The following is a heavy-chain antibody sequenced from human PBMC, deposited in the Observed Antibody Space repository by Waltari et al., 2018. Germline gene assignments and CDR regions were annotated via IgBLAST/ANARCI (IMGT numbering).Heavy chain of an antibody. CDR1: GDSMNRNYW. Sequence: QLQLQQSGPGLVKPSESLSLTCAVSGDSMNRNYWWNWVRQPPGKGLEGIGQIHGSGRTNYTPSLESRVTVSIDTSNNQFSLKMSYATAADTAVYYCARDRGRGLYLDSWGQGTLVTVSP. CDR2: IHGSGRT. D-gene: IGHD2-15*01. V-gene: IGHV4-4*02. CDR3: ARDRGRGLYLDS. J-gene: IGHJ4*02.